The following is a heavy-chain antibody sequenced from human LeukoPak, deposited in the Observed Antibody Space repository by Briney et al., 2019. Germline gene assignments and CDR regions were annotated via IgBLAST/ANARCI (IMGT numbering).Heavy chain of an antibody. CDR3: ARDPDIVATHNYYYYGMDV. CDR1: GYTFTSYA. Sequence: ASVKVSCKASGYTFTSYAMNWVRQAPGQGLEWMGWINTNTGNPTYAQGFTGRFVFSLDTSVSKAYLQISRLKAEDAAVSYCARDPDIVATHNYYYYGMDVWGQGTTVTVSS. D-gene: IGHD5-12*01. J-gene: IGHJ6*02. CDR2: INTNTGNP. V-gene: IGHV7-4-1*02.